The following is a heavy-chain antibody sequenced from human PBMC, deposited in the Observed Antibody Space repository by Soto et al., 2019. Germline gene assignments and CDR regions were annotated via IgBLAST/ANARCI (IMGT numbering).Heavy chain of an antibody. J-gene: IGHJ4*02. D-gene: IGHD2-15*01. CDR2: INQSGGA. CDR1: GGSFSGVY. CDR3: AREGGYCSGGRCPLVEY. V-gene: IGHV4-34*01. Sequence: PSETLSLTCAVYGGSFSGVYWSWIRQAPGKGLEWIGEINQSGGANYNPSLQSRVAISVDTSKNQFSLNLYSVTAADTAVYYCAREGGYCSGGRCPLVEYWGQGIQVTVSS.